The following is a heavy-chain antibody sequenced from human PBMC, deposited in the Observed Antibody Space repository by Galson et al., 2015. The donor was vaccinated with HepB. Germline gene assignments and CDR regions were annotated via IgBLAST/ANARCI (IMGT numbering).Heavy chain of an antibody. CDR3: ARDISWGSAES. D-gene: IGHD3-3*02. J-gene: IGHJ5*02. CDR1: GFTFSSYD. CDR2: VWSDGINK. Sequence: LRLSCAASGFTFSSYDLHWVRQAPGKGLEGGADVWSDGINKYYADSVKGRFTISRDNSKITLYLQTNSLRAEDTSVYYCARDISWGSAESWGQGALVTVSS. V-gene: IGHV3-33*01.